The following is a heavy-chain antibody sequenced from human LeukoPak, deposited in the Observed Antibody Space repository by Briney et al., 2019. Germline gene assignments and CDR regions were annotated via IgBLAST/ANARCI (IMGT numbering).Heavy chain of an antibody. CDR2: IIPNLGTT. V-gene: IGHV1-69*04. CDR1: GGTSNSHA. CDR3: ATTNDGGGYQWGDFFDF. J-gene: IGHJ4*02. Sequence: SVKVSCKASGGTSNSHAISWVRQAPGHGLEWMGRIIPNLGTTNRAQNFQDRVTLTADKSTNTAYMELTSLTSDDTAVYYCATTNDGGGYQWGDFFDFWGQGTLVTVSS. D-gene: IGHD3-22*01.